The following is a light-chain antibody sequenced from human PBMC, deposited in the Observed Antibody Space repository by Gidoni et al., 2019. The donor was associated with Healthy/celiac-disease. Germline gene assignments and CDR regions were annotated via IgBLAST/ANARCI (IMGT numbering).Light chain of an antibody. CDR3: QQRYSTPRT. V-gene: IGKV1-39*01. Sequence: DIQMTQPPSSLSASVGDRVTITCRASQSISSYLNWYQQKPGKAPKLLIYSASSLQSGVPSRFSGSGSCTDFTLTTSSLQPEDFATYYCQQRYSTPRTFGQGTKLEIK. CDR1: QSISSY. J-gene: IGKJ1*01. CDR2: SAS.